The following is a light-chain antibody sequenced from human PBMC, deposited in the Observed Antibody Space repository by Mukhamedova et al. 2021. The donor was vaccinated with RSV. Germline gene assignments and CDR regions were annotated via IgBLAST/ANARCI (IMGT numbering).Light chain of an antibody. J-gene: IGLJ7*01. Sequence: ITCSGDALPKQYAYWYQQKPGQAPVLVIYKDSERPSGIPERFSGSSSGTTVTLTISGVQAEDEADYYCQSADSSGTYAVFGGGTQ. CDR2: KDS. V-gene: IGLV3-25*03. CDR3: QSADSSGTYAV. CDR1: ALPKQY.